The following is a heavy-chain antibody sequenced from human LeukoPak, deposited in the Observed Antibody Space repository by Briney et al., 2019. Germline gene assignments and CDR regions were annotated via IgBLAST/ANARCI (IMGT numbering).Heavy chain of an antibody. CDR2: IYYSGST. CDR1: GGSISSGGYY. D-gene: IGHD2-2*01. V-gene: IGHV4-31*03. J-gene: IGHJ3*02. CDR3: GRQIDVGCTSTIRYGHGAFDI. Sequence: SQTLSLTCTVSGGSISSGGYYWSWIRQHPGKGLEWIGYIYYSGSTYYNPSLKSRVTISVDTSKKQFSLKLSSVTAADTAVYYCGRQIDVGCTSTIRYGHGAFDIWSQGTVVTVSS.